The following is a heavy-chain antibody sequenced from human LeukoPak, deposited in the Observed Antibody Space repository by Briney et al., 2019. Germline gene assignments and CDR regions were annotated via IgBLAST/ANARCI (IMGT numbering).Heavy chain of an antibody. CDR2: IDPNTGRT. CDR1: GYTFTDYY. D-gene: IGHD3-10*01. V-gene: IGHV1-2*02. J-gene: IGHJ6*02. Sequence: ASVKVSCKPSGYTFTDYYLHWVRHAPGQGLEWMGWIDPNTGRTVYAQDFQGRLTLTRDTSVSTAYMDLRGLGSDDTAVYYCARTPVLVIRGVIEDGMDVWGQGTTVTVSS. CDR3: ARTPVLVIRGVIEDGMDV.